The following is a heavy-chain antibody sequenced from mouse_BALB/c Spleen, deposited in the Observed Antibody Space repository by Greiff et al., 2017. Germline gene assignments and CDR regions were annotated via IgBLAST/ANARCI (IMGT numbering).Heavy chain of an antibody. CDR1: GYTFTSYW. CDR2: IYPSDSYT. D-gene: IGHD1-2*01. J-gene: IGHJ2*01. CDR3: TRSANYDY. Sequence: QVQLQQPGAELVRPGASVKLSCKASGYTFTSYWINWVKQRPGQGLEWIGNIYPSDSYTNYNQKFKDKATLTVDKSSSTAYMQLSSPTSEDSAVYYCTRSANYDYWGQGTTLTVSS. V-gene: IGHV1-69*02.